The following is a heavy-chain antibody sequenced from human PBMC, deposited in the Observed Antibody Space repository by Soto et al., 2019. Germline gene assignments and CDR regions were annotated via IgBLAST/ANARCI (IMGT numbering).Heavy chain of an antibody. CDR3: ARGGWYVGIDAFDI. CDR1: GFTFSDYY. CDR2: ISSSGSTI. Sequence: PGGSLRLSCAASGFTFSDYYMSWIRQAPGKGLEWVSYISSSGSTIYYADSVKGRFAISRDNAKNSLYLQMSSLRAEDTAVYYCARGGWYVGIDAFDIWGQGTMVTVSS. D-gene: IGHD2-15*01. J-gene: IGHJ3*02. V-gene: IGHV3-11*01.